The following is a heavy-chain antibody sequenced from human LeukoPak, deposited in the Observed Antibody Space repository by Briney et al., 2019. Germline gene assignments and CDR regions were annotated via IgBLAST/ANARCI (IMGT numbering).Heavy chain of an antibody. CDR2: IETSSSHI. J-gene: IGHJ6*03. V-gene: IGHV3-21*01. CDR3: ARDRVTMVRGVIKSRYYYYMDV. CDR1: GFTFSSYS. D-gene: IGHD3-10*01. Sequence: GGSLRVSCAASGFTFSSYSMNWVRQAPGKGLEWVSSIETSSSHIYYADSVKGRFTISRDNAKKSLYLQMNSLRAEDTAVYYCARDRVTMVRGVIKSRYYYYMDVWGKGTTVTVSS.